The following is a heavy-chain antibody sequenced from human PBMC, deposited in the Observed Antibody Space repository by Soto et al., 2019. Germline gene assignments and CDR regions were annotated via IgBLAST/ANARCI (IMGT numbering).Heavy chain of an antibody. CDR2: IYKSTTT. J-gene: IGHJ5*01. CDR3: ARGRYCLTGRCFPNWFDS. D-gene: IGHD2-15*01. Sequence: SETPSLTCSVSGDSISTVDYFWAWIRQPPGQALEYIGYIYKSTTTYYNPSFEGRVAISLDTSKSQFSLTVTSVTAADTAVYFCARGRYCLTGRCFPNWFDSWGQGTLVTVSS. V-gene: IGHV4-30-4*01. CDR1: GDSISTVDYF.